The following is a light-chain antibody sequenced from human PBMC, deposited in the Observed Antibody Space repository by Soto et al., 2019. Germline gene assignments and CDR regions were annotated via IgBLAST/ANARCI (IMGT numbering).Light chain of an antibody. V-gene: IGLV2-14*01. CDR2: EVS. CDR3: SSYTRNSTLV. Sequence: QSALTQPASVSGSPGQSITISCTGTSSDVGGYNYVSWYQQHPGKAPKLMIYEVSNRPSGVYNRFSGSKSGNTASLTISGLQAEDEADYYCSSYTRNSTLVFGGGTKLTVL. CDR1: SSDVGGYNY. J-gene: IGLJ2*01.